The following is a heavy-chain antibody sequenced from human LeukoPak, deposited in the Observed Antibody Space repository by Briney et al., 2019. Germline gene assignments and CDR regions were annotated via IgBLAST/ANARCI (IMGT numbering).Heavy chain of an antibody. J-gene: IGHJ4*02. Sequence: GESLQISCKGSGYSFTSYWIGWVRQMPGKGLEWMGIIYPGDSDTRYSPSFQGQVTISANKSISTAYLQWSSLKASDTAMYYCARLPSPYSSRLDYWGQGTLVTVSS. CDR2: IYPGDSDT. D-gene: IGHD6-13*01. CDR3: ARLPSPYSSRLDY. CDR1: GYSFTSYW. V-gene: IGHV5-51*01.